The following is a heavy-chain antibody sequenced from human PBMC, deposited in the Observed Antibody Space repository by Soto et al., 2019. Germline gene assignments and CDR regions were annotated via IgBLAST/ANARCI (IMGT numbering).Heavy chain of an antibody. D-gene: IGHD3-22*01. CDR1: GYTFTSYA. V-gene: IGHV1-3*01. Sequence: ASVKVSCKASGYTFTSYAMHWVRQAPGQRLEWMGWINAGNGNTKYSQKFQGRVTITRDTSASTAYLQWSSLKASDTAMYYCARPVDGFYYLLDYWGQGTPVTVSP. CDR2: INAGNGNT. CDR3: ARPVDGFYYLLDY. J-gene: IGHJ4*02.